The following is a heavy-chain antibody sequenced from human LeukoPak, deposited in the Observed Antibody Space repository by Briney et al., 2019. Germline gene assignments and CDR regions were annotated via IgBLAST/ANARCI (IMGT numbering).Heavy chain of an antibody. V-gene: IGHV3-30*04. J-gene: IGHJ4*02. CDR3: AIGQTGNFDY. D-gene: IGHD1-1*01. Sequence: GGSLRLSCAASGFTFSSYTIHWVRQAPGKGLEWVAVISYDGSKTYYADSVKGRFTISRDDSKNTLYLQMNSPRAEDTAVYYCAIGQTGNFDYWGQGTLVTVSS. CDR2: ISYDGSKT. CDR1: GFTFSSYT.